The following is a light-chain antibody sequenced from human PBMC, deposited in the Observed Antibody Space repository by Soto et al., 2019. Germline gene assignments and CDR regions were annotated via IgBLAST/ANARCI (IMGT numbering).Light chain of an antibody. CDR2: GSR. CDR1: TSNVGAGYD. J-gene: IGLJ1*01. Sequence: QSVLTQPPSVSGAPGQGVTISCTGSTSNVGAGYDVHWYQQLPGTAPKLLIFGSRNRPSGVPDRISASKSGTSASLAISGLQAEDEAEYYCQSHDINLGGYVFGTGTNVTVL. CDR3: QSHDINLGGYV. V-gene: IGLV1-40*01.